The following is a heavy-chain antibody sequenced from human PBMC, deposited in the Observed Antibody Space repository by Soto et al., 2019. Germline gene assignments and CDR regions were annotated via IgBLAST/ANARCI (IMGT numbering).Heavy chain of an antibody. Sequence: QVQLVQSGAEVKKPGASVKVSCKASGYTFTSYAMHWVRQAPGQRLEWMGWINAGNGNTKYSQKFQGRVTITRDTSASPAYMELSSLRSEDTAVYYCARGASLWFGDHFDYWGQGTLVTVSS. D-gene: IGHD3-10*01. CDR3: ARGASLWFGDHFDY. J-gene: IGHJ4*02. V-gene: IGHV1-3*01. CDR2: INAGNGNT. CDR1: GYTFTSYA.